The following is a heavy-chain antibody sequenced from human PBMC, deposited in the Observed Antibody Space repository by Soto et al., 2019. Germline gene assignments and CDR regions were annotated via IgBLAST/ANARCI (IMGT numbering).Heavy chain of an antibody. V-gene: IGHV3-11*01. CDR1: GFSFSDYY. J-gene: IGHJ4*02. D-gene: IGHD6-19*01. CDR2: ISSSGSSI. Sequence: QVQLVESGGGLVKPGGSLRLSCAASGFSFSDYYMSWIRQAPGKGLEWVSYISSSGSSIYYADSVKGRFTISRDNAKNSLFLQMNSLRAEDTAVYYCASPPSDRSSGGYPIFGYWGQGTLVTVSS. CDR3: ASPPSDRSSGGYPIFGY.